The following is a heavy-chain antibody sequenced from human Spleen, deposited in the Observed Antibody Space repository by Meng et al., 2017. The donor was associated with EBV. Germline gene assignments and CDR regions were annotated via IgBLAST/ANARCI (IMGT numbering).Heavy chain of an antibody. J-gene: IGHJ5*02. D-gene: IGHD6-19*01. CDR3: ARPFPSWQSPRLDPFGA. CDR2: VHYTGST. V-gene: IGHV4-39*01. Sequence: QLQLRESGPGQGKPSETLSHTCTFSGDSISSFYYWGWIRQPPGRGLEWIGSVHYTGSTYYSPSLKSRVTVSVDTSKNQFSLRLTSVTAADTAVYYCARPFPSWQSPRLDPFGAWGQGTLVTVSS. CDR1: GDSISSFYY.